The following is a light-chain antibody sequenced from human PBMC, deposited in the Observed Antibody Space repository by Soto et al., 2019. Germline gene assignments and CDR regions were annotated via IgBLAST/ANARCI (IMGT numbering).Light chain of an antibody. CDR3: QQYNNN. V-gene: IGKV1-5*01. J-gene: IGKJ2*01. CDR2: GAS. Sequence: DIPMTQSPSTLSASVEDRVTITCRASQSINNWLAWYQQKPGKAPKVLIYGASTLKSGVPPRFSGSGFGTEFTLTISSLQPDDFATYYCQQYNNNFGQGTKLEIK. CDR1: QSINNW.